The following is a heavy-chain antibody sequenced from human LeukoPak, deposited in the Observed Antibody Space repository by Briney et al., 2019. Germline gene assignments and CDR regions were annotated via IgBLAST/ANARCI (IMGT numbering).Heavy chain of an antibody. V-gene: IGHV3-21*01. J-gene: IGHJ4*02. D-gene: IGHD6-13*01. Sequence: GGSLRLSCAASGFTFSSYSMNWVRQAPGKGLEWVSSISSSSSYIYYADSVKGRFTISRDNAKNSLYLQMNSLRAEDTAVYYCAKDRGTIAAGDYWGQGTLVTVSS. CDR2: ISSSSSYI. CDR3: AKDRGTIAAGDY. CDR1: GFTFSSYS.